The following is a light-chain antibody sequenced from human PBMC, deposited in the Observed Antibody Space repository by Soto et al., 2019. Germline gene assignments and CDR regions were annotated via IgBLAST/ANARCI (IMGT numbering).Light chain of an antibody. V-gene: IGKV3-20*01. J-gene: IGKJ1*01. CDR3: QQYGSSPWT. CDR1: QSVNSIY. CDR2: STS. Sequence: EIVLTQSPGTLSLSPGERATLSCRASQSVNSIYLAWYQQKPGQAPRLLIYSTSNRATGIPDRFSGSGSETDFTLTISRLEPEDFAVYYCQQYGSSPWTFGQGTKVEIK.